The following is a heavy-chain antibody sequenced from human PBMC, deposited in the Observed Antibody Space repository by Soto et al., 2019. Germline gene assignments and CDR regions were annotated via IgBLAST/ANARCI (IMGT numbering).Heavy chain of an antibody. J-gene: IGHJ4*02. CDR2: ISGSGGST. CDR3: AKGLVVVVAATTPFDY. V-gene: IGHV3-23*01. Sequence: GSLRLSCAASGFTFSSYAMSWVRQAPGKGLEWVSAISGSGGSTYYADSVEGRFTISRDNSKNTLYLQMNSLRAEDTAVYYCAKGLVVVVAATTPFDYWGQGTLVTVSS. D-gene: IGHD2-15*01. CDR1: GFTFSSYA.